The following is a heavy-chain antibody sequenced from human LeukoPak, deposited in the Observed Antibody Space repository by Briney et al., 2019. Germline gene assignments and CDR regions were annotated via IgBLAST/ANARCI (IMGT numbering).Heavy chain of an antibody. CDR3: ARDLSTGYSWDY. J-gene: IGHJ4*02. D-gene: IGHD6-13*01. CDR2: INTNTGNP. V-gene: IGHV7-4-1*02. CDR1: GYTFTSYA. Sequence: ASVKVSCKASGYTFTSYAMNWVRQAPGQGLEWMGWINTNTGNPTYAQGFTGRFVFSLDTFVSTAYLQISSLKAEDTAVYYCARDLSTGYSWDYWGQGTLVTVSS.